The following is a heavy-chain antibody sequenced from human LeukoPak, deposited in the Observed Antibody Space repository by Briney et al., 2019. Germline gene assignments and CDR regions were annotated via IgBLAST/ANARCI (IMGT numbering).Heavy chain of an antibody. CDR1: GFTFSSYG. V-gene: IGHV3-30*18. CDR3: VKSFYDSSGYYQAPFDY. CDR2: ISYDGSNK. J-gene: IGHJ4*02. D-gene: IGHD3-22*01. Sequence: PGGSLRLSCAASGFTFSSYGMHWVRQAPGKGLEWVALISYDGSNKYYTDSVKDRFTISRDNSKNTLYLQMNSLRAEDTAVYYCVKSFYDSSGYYQAPFDYWGQGTLVTVSS.